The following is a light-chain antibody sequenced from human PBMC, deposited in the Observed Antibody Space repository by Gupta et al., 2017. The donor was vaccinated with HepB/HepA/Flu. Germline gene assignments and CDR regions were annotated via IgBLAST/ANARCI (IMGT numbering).Light chain of an antibody. CDR2: RNN. J-gene: IGLJ2*01. CDR3: AAWDDSLSGPV. CDR1: SSNIGSNY. V-gene: IGLV1-47*01. Sequence: QSVLTQPPSASGTPGQGAPIPCSGSSSNIGSNYVYWYQQLPGTAPKLLIYRNNQRPSGVPDRFSGSKSGTSASLAISGLRSEDEADYYCAAWDDSLSGPVFGGGTKLTVL.